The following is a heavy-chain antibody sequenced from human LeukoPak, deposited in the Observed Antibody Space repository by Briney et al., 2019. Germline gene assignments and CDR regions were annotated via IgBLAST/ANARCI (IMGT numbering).Heavy chain of an antibody. V-gene: IGHV4-34*01. D-gene: IGHD4-17*01. CDR3: ARAPGTVTQSSGYYYYGMDV. CDR1: GGSFSGYY. CDR2: INHSGST. Sequence: SETLSLTCAVYGGSFSGYYWSWIRQPPGKRLKWIGEINHSGSTNYNPSLKSRVTISVDTSKNQFSLKLSSVTAADTAVYYCARAPGTVTQSSGYYYYGMDVWGQGTTVTVSS. J-gene: IGHJ6*02.